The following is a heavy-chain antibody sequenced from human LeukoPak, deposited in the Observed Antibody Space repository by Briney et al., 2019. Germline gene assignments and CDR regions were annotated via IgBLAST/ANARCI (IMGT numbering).Heavy chain of an antibody. CDR2: ISSSSSYI. Sequence: GGSLRLSCAASGFTFSSYSMNWVRQAPGKGLEWVSFISSSSSYIYYADSVKGRFTISRDNAKNSLYLQMNSLRAEDTAVYYCTRVVAVRGRIDYWGQGTLVTVSS. V-gene: IGHV3-21*01. CDR3: TRVVAVRGRIDY. D-gene: IGHD3-10*01. CDR1: GFTFSSYS. J-gene: IGHJ4*02.